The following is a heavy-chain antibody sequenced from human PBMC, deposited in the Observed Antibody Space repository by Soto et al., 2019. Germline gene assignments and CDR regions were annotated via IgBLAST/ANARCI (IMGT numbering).Heavy chain of an antibody. V-gene: IGHV5-51*01. Sequence: GESLKISCKGSGYSFNNDWIAWVRQMPGKGLEWMGIIYPGDSNTRYSPSFQGQVIISADKSITTAYLQWSSLKASDTAMYYCASQEMATKNVDAFDIWGQGTMVTVSS. CDR1: GYSFNNDW. D-gene: IGHD5-12*01. J-gene: IGHJ3*02. CDR3: ASQEMATKNVDAFDI. CDR2: IYPGDSNT.